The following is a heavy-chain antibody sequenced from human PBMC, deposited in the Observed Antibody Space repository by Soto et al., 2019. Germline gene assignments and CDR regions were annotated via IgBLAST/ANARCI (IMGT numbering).Heavy chain of an antibody. D-gene: IGHD1-7*01. V-gene: IGHV3-23*01. CDR1: GFTYMSYV. Sequence: GFLRITGAASGFTYMSYVIMWVRQAPGKGLEWVSAISQSAGGNTYYADSVKGRFTISRDDSKNTLYLQMDSLRPEDTAQYYCAGWNYDYWGHGTQVTVSS. J-gene: IGHJ4*01. CDR3: AGWNYDY. CDR2: ISQSAGGNT.